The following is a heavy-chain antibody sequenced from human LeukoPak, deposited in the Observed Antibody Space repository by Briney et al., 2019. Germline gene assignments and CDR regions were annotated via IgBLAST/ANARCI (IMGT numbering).Heavy chain of an antibody. J-gene: IGHJ6*02. Sequence: GGSLRLSCAASGFTFSNCGIHWVRQAPGKGLEWVAVILSDGSKEFYTDSVKGRFTISRDNAKNSLYLRINSLRAEDTAVYYCARLGDYLGYYGMDVWGQGTTVTVSS. CDR1: GFTFSNCG. D-gene: IGHD4-17*01. V-gene: IGHV3-33*03. CDR2: ILSDGSKE. CDR3: ARLGDYLGYYGMDV.